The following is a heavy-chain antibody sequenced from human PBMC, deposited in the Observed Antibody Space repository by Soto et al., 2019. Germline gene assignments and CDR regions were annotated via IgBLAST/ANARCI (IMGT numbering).Heavy chain of an antibody. J-gene: IGHJ5*02. Sequence: SETLSLTCTVSGGSVSSGSYYWSWIRQPPGKGLEWIGYIYYSGGTNYNPSLKSRVTISVDTSKNQFSLKLSSVTAADTAVYYCARAINWNLHLNWFDPWGQGTLVTVSS. CDR2: IYYSGGT. D-gene: IGHD1-7*01. CDR3: ARAINWNLHLNWFDP. V-gene: IGHV4-61*01. CDR1: GGSVSSGSYY.